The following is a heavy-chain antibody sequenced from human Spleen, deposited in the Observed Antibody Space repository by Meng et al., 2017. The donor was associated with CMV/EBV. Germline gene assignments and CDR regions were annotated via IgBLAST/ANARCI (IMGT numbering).Heavy chain of an antibody. J-gene: IGHJ3*02. Sequence: GGSLRLTCAASGFTFDDHGMHWVRQAPRKGLKWLSGISWNSDYIAYADFVKVRFSIARDNAKNSLHLEMNSLRVEDMALYHCLKEMITGNYYDFSHFDMWVQGTMVTVSS. D-gene: IGHD1-26*01. CDR3: LKEMITGNYYDFSHFDM. CDR1: GFTFDDHG. V-gene: IGHV3-9*03. CDR2: ISWNSDYI.